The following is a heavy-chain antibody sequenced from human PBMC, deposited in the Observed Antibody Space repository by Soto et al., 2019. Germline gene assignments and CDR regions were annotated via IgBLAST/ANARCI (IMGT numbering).Heavy chain of an antibody. V-gene: IGHV3-13*01. CDR1: GFTFSRYD. CDR3: SSAISTGFSTPLEVCMDV. D-gene: IGHD3-9*01. CDR2: IDTAGDT. Sequence: AGGSLRLSCAASGFTFSRYDMYWVRQATGKGLEWVSAIDTAGDTYYPGSVMGRFTISRENAKNSLYLQMNSLRAGDADVDYCSSAISTGFSTPLEVCMDVWGKGTTVTVSS. J-gene: IGHJ6*03.